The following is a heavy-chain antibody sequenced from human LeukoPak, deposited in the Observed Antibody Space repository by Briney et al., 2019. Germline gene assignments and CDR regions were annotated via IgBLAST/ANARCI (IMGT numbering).Heavy chain of an antibody. Sequence: GSLRLSCAASGFTFSSYGMSWFRQAPGQGLEWVSSITGSSSSSYYADSVKGRFTISRDNSKNTLYLQMSGLRAEDTAVYYCAKGSLHCSSTSCPNDFWGQGTLVTVSS. CDR1: GFTFSSYG. CDR3: AKGSLHCSSTSCPNDF. CDR2: ITGSSSSS. V-gene: IGHV3-23*01. J-gene: IGHJ4*02. D-gene: IGHD2-2*01.